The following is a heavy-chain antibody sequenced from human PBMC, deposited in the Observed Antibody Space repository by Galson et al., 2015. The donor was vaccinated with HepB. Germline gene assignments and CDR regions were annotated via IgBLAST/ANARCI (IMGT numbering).Heavy chain of an antibody. V-gene: IGHV3-7*01. CDR3: ATGGLMYAFDI. Sequence: SLRLSCAVSGITLSSYWMNWLRQAPGKGLECVASIKPDGTETQYVDPVKGRFTISRDNAKNSLYLQMNSLTVEDTAVYYCATGGLMYAFDIWGRGTKVTVSS. CDR2: IKPDGTET. J-gene: IGHJ3*02. CDR1: GITLSSYW. D-gene: IGHD2-8*01.